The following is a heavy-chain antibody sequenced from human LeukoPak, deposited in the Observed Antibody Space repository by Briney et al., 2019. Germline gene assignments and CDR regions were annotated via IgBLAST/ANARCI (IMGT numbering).Heavy chain of an antibody. Sequence: PSETLSLTCAVYGGSFSGYYWSWIRQPPGKGLEWIGEINHSGSTNYNPSLKSRVTISVDTSKNQFSLKLSSVTAADTAVHYCARGSRGTVTPKYWGQGTLVTVSS. CDR3: ARGSRGTVTPKY. CDR1: GGSFSGYY. J-gene: IGHJ4*02. D-gene: IGHD4-17*01. CDR2: INHSGST. V-gene: IGHV4-34*01.